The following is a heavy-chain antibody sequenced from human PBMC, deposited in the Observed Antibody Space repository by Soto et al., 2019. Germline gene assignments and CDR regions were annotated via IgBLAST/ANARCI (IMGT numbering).Heavy chain of an antibody. J-gene: IGHJ5*02. CDR3: ARDWVEVRRPPYNWFDP. Sequence: EVQLVESGGGLVQPGGSLRLSCAASGFTFSSYSMNWVRQAPGKGLGWVSYISSSSSTIYYADSVKGRFTISRDNAKNSLYLQMNSLRAEDTAVYYCARDWVEVRRPPYNWFDPWGQGTLVTVSS. V-gene: IGHV3-48*01. CDR2: ISSSSSTI. CDR1: GFTFSSYS. D-gene: IGHD1-1*01.